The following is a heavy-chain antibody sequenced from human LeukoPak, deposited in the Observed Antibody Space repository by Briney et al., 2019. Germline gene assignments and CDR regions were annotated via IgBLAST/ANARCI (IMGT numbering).Heavy chain of an antibody. J-gene: IGHJ6*02. CDR2: INPSEGST. CDR1: GYTFTSYH. Sequence: ASVKVSCKASGYTFTSYHIHWVRQVPGQGLEWMGVINPSEGSTDYAQKFQDRVSLTRDTSTSTVYMDLSRLRCEDTAVYYCVRSDKMDVWGQGTTVTVSS. CDR3: VRSDKMDV. V-gene: IGHV1-46*01.